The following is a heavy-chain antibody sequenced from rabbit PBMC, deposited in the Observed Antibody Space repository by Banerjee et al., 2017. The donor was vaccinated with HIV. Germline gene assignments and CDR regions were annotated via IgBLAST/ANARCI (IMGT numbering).Heavy chain of an antibody. D-gene: IGHD6-1*01. J-gene: IGHJ3*01. Sequence: QEQLVESGGGLVTLGGSLKLSCKASGFSFSSSYWICWVRQAPGKGLEWIACIYAGSSGSTYYASWAKGRFTISKTSSTTVTLQMTSLTAADTATYFCARSGYVGYGYATELYLWGQGTLVTVS. V-gene: IGHV1S45*01. CDR2: IYAGSSGST. CDR3: ARSGYVGYGYATELYL. CDR1: GFSFSSSYW.